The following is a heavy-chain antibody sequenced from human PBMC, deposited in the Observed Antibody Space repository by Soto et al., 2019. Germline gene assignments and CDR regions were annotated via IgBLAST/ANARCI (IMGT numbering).Heavy chain of an antibody. CDR1: GFTFSSYA. CDR2: ISYDGSDK. Sequence: QVQLVESGGGVVQPGRSLRLSCAASGFTFSSYAMHWVRQAPGKGLEWVALISYDGSDKDYADSVKGRFTISRDNSRNTLFLQMNSLRAEDTAVYYCARDYYKYYDSSVYYRSPAYWGQGTLVTVSS. V-gene: IGHV3-30-3*01. CDR3: ARDYYKYYDSSVYYRSPAY. D-gene: IGHD3-22*01. J-gene: IGHJ4*01.